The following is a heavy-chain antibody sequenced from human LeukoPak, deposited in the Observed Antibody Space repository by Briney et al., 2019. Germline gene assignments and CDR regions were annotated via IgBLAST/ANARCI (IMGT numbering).Heavy chain of an antibody. CDR3: ASTPITGTTWDYYYYMDV. Sequence: GGSLRLSCAASGFTFNSYSMHWVRQAPGKGLEWVTAISDDETYKFYADSVKGRFTISRDNSKNTLYLQMNSLRVEDTAVYYCASTPITGTTWDYYYYMDVWGKGTTVTVSS. D-gene: IGHD1-7*01. J-gene: IGHJ6*03. CDR2: ISDDETYK. CDR1: GFTFNSYS. V-gene: IGHV3-30-3*01.